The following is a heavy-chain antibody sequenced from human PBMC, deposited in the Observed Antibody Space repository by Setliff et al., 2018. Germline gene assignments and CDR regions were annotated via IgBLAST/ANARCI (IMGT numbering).Heavy chain of an antibody. D-gene: IGHD3-16*02. CDR3: ARGGLNEGWGSYRFEGYYYYGMDV. J-gene: IGHJ6*02. V-gene: IGHV4-4*02. Sequence: SETLSLTCAVSGGSISRSNWWSWVRQPPGKGLEWIGEINHSGSTNYNPSLKSRVTISVDTSKNQFYLKLSSVTAAATAVYYCARGGLNEGWGSYRFEGYYYYGMDVWGQGTTVTVSS. CDR1: GGSISRSNW. CDR2: INHSGST.